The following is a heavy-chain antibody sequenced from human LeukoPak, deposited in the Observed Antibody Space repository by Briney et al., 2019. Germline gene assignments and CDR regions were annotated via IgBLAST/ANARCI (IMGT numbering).Heavy chain of an antibody. Sequence: SETLSLTCTVSGGSISSYYWSWIRKPPGKGLEWIGYIYYTGSTNYNPSLKSRVTISVDTSKNQFSLKLSSVTAADTAVYYCARDSPATSLFYYGMDVWGHGTTVTVSS. V-gene: IGHV4-59*01. CDR2: IYYTGST. CDR3: ARDSPATSLFYYGMDV. CDR1: GGSISSYY. J-gene: IGHJ6*02. D-gene: IGHD5-12*01.